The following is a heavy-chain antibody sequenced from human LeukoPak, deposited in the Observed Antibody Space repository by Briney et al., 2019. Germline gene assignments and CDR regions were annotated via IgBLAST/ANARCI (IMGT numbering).Heavy chain of an antibody. V-gene: IGHV5-51*01. J-gene: IGHJ4*02. CDR3: ARQTHDYSNFFDY. CDR1: GNSFTSYW. CDR2: IYPDDSDT. D-gene: IGHD4-11*01. Sequence: GESLKISCKGSGNSFTSYWIGWVRQMPGKGLEWMGIIYPDDSDTRYNPSFQGQVTISADKSISTAYLQWSSLKASDTAMYYCARQTHDYSNFFDYWGQGTLVTVSS.